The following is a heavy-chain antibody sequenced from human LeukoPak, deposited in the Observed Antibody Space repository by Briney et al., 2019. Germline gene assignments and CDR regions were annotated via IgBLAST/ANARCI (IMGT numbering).Heavy chain of an antibody. CDR2: ISGSGGST. V-gene: IGHV3-23*01. CDR3: AKDRSTYCSGGSCYRSYGMDV. Sequence: GGSLRLSCAASGFTFSSYAMSWVRQAPGKGLEWVSAISGSGGSTYYADSVKGRFTISRDNSKNTLYLQMNSLRAEDTAVYYCAKDRSTYCSGGSCYRSYGMDVWGQGTTVTVSS. J-gene: IGHJ6*02. D-gene: IGHD2-15*01. CDR1: GFTFSSYA.